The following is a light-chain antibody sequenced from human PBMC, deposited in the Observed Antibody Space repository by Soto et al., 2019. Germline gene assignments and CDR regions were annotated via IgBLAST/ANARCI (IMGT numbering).Light chain of an antibody. Sequence: EVVMTQSPATLSVSPVERATLSCRASETVNSNLAWYQQKPGQAPRLLIYTISIRATGVPARFSGSGSGTEFTLTISSLQSEDFGVYYCQQYNKWWTFGQGTKVDIK. CDR1: ETVNSN. V-gene: IGKV3-15*01. CDR2: TIS. CDR3: QQYNKWWT. J-gene: IGKJ1*01.